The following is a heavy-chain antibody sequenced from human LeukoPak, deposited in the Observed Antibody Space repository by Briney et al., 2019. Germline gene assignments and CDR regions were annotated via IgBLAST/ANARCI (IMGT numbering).Heavy chain of an antibody. Sequence: PSETLSLTCTVSGGSISSYYWSWIRQPPGKGLQWIGYIYYSGSTNYNPSLKSRVTISVDTSKNQFSLKLSSVTAADTAVYYCARGAVIAAADEYYYGMDVWGQGNTVTVSS. CDR3: ARGAVIAAADEYYYGMDV. CDR1: GGSISSYY. J-gene: IGHJ6*02. CDR2: IYYSGST. V-gene: IGHV4-59*01. D-gene: IGHD6-13*01.